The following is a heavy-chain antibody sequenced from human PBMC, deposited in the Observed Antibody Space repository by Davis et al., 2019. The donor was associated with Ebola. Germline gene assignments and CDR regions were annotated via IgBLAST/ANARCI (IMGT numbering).Heavy chain of an antibody. CDR2: IYHSGST. Sequence: SETLSPTCAVSGGSISSGGYSWSWIRQPPGKGLEWIGYIYHSGSTNYDPSLKSRVTISVDKSKNQFSLKLSSVTAADTAVYYCARGGLTVPFDYWGQGILVTVSS. CDR1: GGSISSGGYS. CDR3: ARGGLTVPFDY. J-gene: IGHJ4*02. D-gene: IGHD4-17*01. V-gene: IGHV4-30-2*01.